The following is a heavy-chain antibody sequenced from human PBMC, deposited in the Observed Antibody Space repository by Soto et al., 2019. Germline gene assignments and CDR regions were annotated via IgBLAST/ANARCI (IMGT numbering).Heavy chain of an antibody. J-gene: IGHJ4*02. CDR1: GFTLSGFD. V-gene: IGHV3-73*01. CDR3: TRRHCSGGGCYSDFDF. CDR2: IKTKVESYAT. D-gene: IGHD2-15*01. Sequence: EVQLVESGGGLVQPGGSLKLSCAASGFTLSGFDLHWVRQASGEGLEWIGRIKTKVESYATEYAASVKGRFSISRDDSKHTAYLEMNSLETEDTAIYYCTRRHCSGGGCYSDFDFWGQGRLVTVSS.